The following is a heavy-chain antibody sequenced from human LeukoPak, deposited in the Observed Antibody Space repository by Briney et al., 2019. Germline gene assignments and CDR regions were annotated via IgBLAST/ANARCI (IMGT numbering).Heavy chain of an antibody. CDR3: ARLVGSGSYFDWFDP. J-gene: IGHJ5*02. CDR2: IYYSGST. V-gene: IGHV4-59*08. CDR1: GGSISSYY. Sequence: SETLSLTCTVSGGSISSYYWSWIRQPPGKGLEWIGYIYYSGSTNYNPSLKSRVTILVDTSKNQFSLKLSSVTAADTAVYYCARLVGSGSYFDWFDPWGREPWSPSPQ. D-gene: IGHD3-10*01.